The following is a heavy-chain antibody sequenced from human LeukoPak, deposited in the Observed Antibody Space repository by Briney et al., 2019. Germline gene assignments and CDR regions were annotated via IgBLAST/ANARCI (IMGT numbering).Heavy chain of an antibody. CDR3: ARGQWFRAF. V-gene: IGHV4-34*01. D-gene: IGHD3-10*01. J-gene: IGHJ4*02. Sequence: PSETLSLTCAVYGGSFSGYYWTWIRQSPGKGLEWIGEVHYSGSATDNPSLKSRVTISVDTSKNQFSLKMNSVTTADTAVYYCARGQWFRAFWSRGTPVTVSS. CDR1: GGSFSGYY. CDR2: VHYSGSA.